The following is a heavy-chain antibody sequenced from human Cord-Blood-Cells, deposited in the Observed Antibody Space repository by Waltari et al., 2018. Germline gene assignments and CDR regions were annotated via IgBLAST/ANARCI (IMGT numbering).Heavy chain of an antibody. D-gene: IGHD3-10*01. CDR3: ARGAVGGSGSYIAPI. V-gene: IGHV4-34*01. CDR2: INHSGST. Sequence: QVQLQPWGAGLLKPSETLSLTCAVYGGSFSCYYWSWTRQPPGKGLEWIGEINHSGSTNYNPSLKSRVTISVDTSKNQFSLKLSSVTAADTAVYYCARGAVGGSGSYIAPIWGQGTMVTVSS. J-gene: IGHJ3*02. CDR1: GGSFSCYY.